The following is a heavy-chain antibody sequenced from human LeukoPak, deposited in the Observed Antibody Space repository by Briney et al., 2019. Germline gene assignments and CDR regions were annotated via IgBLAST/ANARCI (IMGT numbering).Heavy chain of an antibody. CDR3: VRGMGGGVSNFDY. V-gene: IGHV3-11*04. Sequence: KPGGSLRLSCAASGFTVSDYYMTWIRQAPGKGLDWVSYISFSGSTIYYADSVKGRFIISKDTAKNSLYLQMNSLRAGDTAVYYCVRGMGGGVSNFDYWGQGTLVTVSS. J-gene: IGHJ4*02. D-gene: IGHD3-16*01. CDR2: ISFSGSTI. CDR1: GFTVSDYY.